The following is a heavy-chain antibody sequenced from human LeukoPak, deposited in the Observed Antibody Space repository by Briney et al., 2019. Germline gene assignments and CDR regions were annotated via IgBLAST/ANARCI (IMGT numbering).Heavy chain of an antibody. CDR2: ISYDGSNK. V-gene: IGHV3-30-3*01. D-gene: IGHD2-15*01. Sequence: GGSLRLSCAASGFTFSSYAMHWVRQAPGKGLEWVAVISYDGSNKYYADSVKGRFTISRDNSKNTLYLQMNSLRAEDTAVYYCARDRRILYRWGQGTLVTVSS. J-gene: IGHJ4*02. CDR1: GFTFSSYA. CDR3: ARDRRILYR.